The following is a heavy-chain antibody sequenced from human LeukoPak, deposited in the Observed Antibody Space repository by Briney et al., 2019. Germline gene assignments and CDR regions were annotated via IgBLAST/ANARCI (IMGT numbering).Heavy chain of an antibody. CDR2: IYPGDSGT. J-gene: IGHJ4*02. Sequence: GESPKISCKGSGYSFTSYWIGWVRQMPGKGLEWMGIIYPGDSGTRYSPSFQGQVTISADKSISTAYLQWSSLKASDTAMYCCARHRDTAMDYWGQGTLVTVSS. V-gene: IGHV5-51*01. CDR1: GYSFTSYW. D-gene: IGHD5-18*01. CDR3: ARHRDTAMDY.